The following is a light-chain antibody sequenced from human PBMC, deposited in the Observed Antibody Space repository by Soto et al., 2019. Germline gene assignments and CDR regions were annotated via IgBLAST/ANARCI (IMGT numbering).Light chain of an antibody. CDR2: AAS. CDR3: QQSYSTPWT. V-gene: IGKV1-39*01. J-gene: IGKJ1*01. CDR1: QSISTY. Sequence: DIQMTQSPSSLSASVGDRVIITCRASQSISTYLNWYQQKPGKAPKLLIYAASSLQSGVPSRFSGSGSGTDFTLTISSLLPEDFATLYCQQSYSTPWTFGQGTKVDIK.